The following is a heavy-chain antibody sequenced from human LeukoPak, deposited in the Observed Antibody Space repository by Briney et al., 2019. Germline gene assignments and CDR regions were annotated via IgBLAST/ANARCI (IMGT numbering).Heavy chain of an antibody. CDR2: FDPEDGET. CDR3: ARDLRIAVAGTYYYYMDV. CDR1: GYTLTELS. V-gene: IGHV1-24*01. D-gene: IGHD6-19*01. J-gene: IGHJ6*03. Sequence: ASVKVSCKVSGYTLTELSMHWVRQAPGKGLEWMGGFDPEDGETIYAQKFQGRVTMTEDTSTDTAYMELSSLRSEDTAVYYCARDLRIAVAGTYYYYMDVWGKGTTVTVSS.